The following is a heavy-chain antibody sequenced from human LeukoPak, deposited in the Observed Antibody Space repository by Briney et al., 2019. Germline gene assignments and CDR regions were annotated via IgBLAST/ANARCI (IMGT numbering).Heavy chain of an antibody. CDR1: GFTFRNYA. V-gene: IGHV3-30*18. Sequence: GRSLRLSCAASGFTFRNYAMHWVRQAPGKGLEWVASISYDASDKYYADSVKGRFTISRDNSKNTLYLQMNSLRADDTAVYYCAKDEPGSYSPSDYWGQGTLVIVSS. D-gene: IGHD3-10*01. CDR2: ISYDASDK. J-gene: IGHJ4*02. CDR3: AKDEPGSYSPSDY.